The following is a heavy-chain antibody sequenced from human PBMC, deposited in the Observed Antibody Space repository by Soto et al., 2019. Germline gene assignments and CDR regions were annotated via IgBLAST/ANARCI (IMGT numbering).Heavy chain of an antibody. Sequence: QVQLVQSGAEVKKPGSSVKVSCKASGGTFSSYTISWVRQAPGQGLEWMGRIIPILGIANYAQKFQGRVTITADKSTSSAYMELSRLRSEDTAVYYCARSYCSGGSCYPDYWGQGTLVTVSS. CDR3: ARSYCSGGSCYPDY. D-gene: IGHD2-15*01. J-gene: IGHJ4*02. CDR2: IIPILGIA. CDR1: GGTFSSYT. V-gene: IGHV1-69*02.